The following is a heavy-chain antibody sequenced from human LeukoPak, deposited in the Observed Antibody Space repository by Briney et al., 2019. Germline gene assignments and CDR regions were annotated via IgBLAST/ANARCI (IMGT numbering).Heavy chain of an antibody. CDR2: ISYDGSDK. V-gene: IGHV3-30*18. CDR1: GFSFSGYG. CDR3: ANSGSYYEPLYYFDY. J-gene: IGHJ4*02. Sequence: GGSLRLSCAASGFSFSGYGMHWVRQAPGKGLEWVAVISYDGSDKKYGDSVKGRFTISRDNSKNTLYLQMNSLRAEDTAVYYCANSGSYYEPLYYFDYWGQGTLVTVSS. D-gene: IGHD1-26*01.